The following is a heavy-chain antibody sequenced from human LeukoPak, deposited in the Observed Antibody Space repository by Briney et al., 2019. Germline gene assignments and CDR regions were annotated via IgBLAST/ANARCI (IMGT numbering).Heavy chain of an antibody. CDR1: EFTFSSYS. D-gene: IGHD2-15*01. CDR3: ARGHPCSGGSCYFDY. Sequence: GGSLRLSCAASEFTFSSYSMNWVRQAPGKGLEWVSSVSSSSSYIYYADSVKGRFTISRDNAKNSLYLQMNSLRAEDTAVYYCARGHPCSGGSCYFDYWGQGTLVTVSS. CDR2: VSSSSSYI. J-gene: IGHJ4*02. V-gene: IGHV3-21*01.